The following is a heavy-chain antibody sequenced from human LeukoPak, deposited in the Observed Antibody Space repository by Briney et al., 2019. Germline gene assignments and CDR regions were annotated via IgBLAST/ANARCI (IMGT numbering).Heavy chain of an antibody. CDR2: IKQDGSEK. CDR1: GFTFSNYW. J-gene: IGHJ4*02. D-gene: IGHD3-10*01. V-gene: IGHV3-7*01. CDR3: AKDIHYFQSDY. Sequence: GGSLRLSCTASGFTFSNYWMTWVRQAPGKGLEGVASIKQDGSEKQYVGSVRGRFTISRDNAKNVLDLQMDSLTAEDTALYSCAKDIHYFQSDYWGQGTLVTVSS.